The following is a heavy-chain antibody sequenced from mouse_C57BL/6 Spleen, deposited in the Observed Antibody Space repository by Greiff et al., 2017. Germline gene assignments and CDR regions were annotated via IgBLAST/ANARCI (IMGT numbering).Heavy chain of an antibody. J-gene: IGHJ4*01. CDR3: TTRKGAFFYAMDY. Sequence: QLQQSGAELVRPGASVKLSCTASGFNIKDYYMHWVKQRPEQGLEWIGRIDPEDGDTEYAPKFQGKATMTADTSSNTAYLQLSSLTSEDTAVYYCTTRKGAFFYAMDYWGRGTSVTVSS. V-gene: IGHV14-1*01. CDR1: GFNIKDYY. D-gene: IGHD3-1*01. CDR2: IDPEDGDT.